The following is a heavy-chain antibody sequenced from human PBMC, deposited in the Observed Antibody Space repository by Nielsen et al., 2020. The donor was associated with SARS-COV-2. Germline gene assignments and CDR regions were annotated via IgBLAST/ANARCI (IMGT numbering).Heavy chain of an antibody. J-gene: IGHJ4*02. D-gene: IGHD1-26*01. Sequence: GGSLRLSCVASGFSFNRNDMHWVRQAPGKGLVWVSRITNDERGTTYADSVKGRFTISRDNAKNTLYLQMNSLRAEDTAVYYCAKISGSQRHYFDFWGQGALVTVSS. CDR2: ITNDERGT. V-gene: IGHV3-74*01. CDR3: AKISGSQRHYFDF. CDR1: GFSFNRND.